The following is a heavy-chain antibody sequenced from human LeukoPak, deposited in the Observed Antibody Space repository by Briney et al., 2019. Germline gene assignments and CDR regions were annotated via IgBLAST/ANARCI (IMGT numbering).Heavy chain of an antibody. D-gene: IGHD3-22*01. Sequence: GGSLRLSCAASGFIFRNYGMNWVRQPPGKGLEWVSGVSPNGETAYYADSVKGRFTISRDNSKNTVYLQVRSLRAEDTAVYYCAKGYNYDFGHNVGDSYYYMDVWGKGTTVTVSS. CDR2: VSPNGETA. V-gene: IGHV3-23*01. CDR3: AKGYNYDFGHNVGDSYYYMDV. CDR1: GFIFRNYG. J-gene: IGHJ6*03.